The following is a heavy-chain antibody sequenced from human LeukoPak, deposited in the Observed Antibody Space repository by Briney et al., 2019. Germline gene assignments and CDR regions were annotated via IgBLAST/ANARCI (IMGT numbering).Heavy chain of an antibody. CDR3: AKYGDYEGAFDI. CDR2: ISWNSGSI. Sequence: PGRSLRLSCVASGFTFDDYAMHWVRQAPGKGLEWVSGISWNSGSIGYADSVKGRFTISRDNAKNSLYLQMNSLRAEDTALYYCAKYGDYEGAFDIWGQGTMVTVSS. V-gene: IGHV3-9*01. D-gene: IGHD4-17*01. CDR1: GFTFDDYA. J-gene: IGHJ3*02.